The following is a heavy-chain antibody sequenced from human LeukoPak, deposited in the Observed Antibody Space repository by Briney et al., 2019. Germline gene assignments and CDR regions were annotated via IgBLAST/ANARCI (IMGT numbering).Heavy chain of an antibody. D-gene: IGHD2-15*01. J-gene: IGHJ5*02. CDR1: GGSISSSSYY. CDR2: IYYSGST. Sequence: SSETLSLTCTVSGGSISSSSYYWGWIRQPPGKGLEWIVSIYYSGSTYYNPSLKSRVTISVDTSKNQFSLKLSSVPAADTAVHYCARQAIGYCRGGSCHNWFDPWGQGTLVTVSS. CDR3: ARQAIGYCRGGSCHNWFDP. V-gene: IGHV4-39*01.